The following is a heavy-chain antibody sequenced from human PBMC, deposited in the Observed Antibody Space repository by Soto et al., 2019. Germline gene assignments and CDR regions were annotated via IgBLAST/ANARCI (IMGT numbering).Heavy chain of an antibody. J-gene: IGHJ5*02. CDR1: GYTFTSYD. CDR3: ARKAYYSDAGSFDP. V-gene: IGHV1-8*01. CDR2: MNPNSGST. Sequence: GASVKVSCKASGYTFTSYDINWVRQATGQGLEWMGWMNPNSGSTSYAQKFQGRVTMTRDTSTSTVFMKLSSLRSEDTAVYYCARKAYYSDAGSFDPWGQGTLVTVSS. D-gene: IGHD3-22*01.